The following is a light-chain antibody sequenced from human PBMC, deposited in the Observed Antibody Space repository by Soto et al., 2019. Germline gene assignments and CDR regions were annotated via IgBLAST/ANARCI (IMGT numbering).Light chain of an antibody. CDR1: SSNIGAGYD. J-gene: IGLJ2*01. Sequence: SVLTQPPSVSGAPGQRVTISCTGSSSNIGAGYDVHWYQHLPGTAPKLLIYFNNNRPSGVPDRFSGSKSGTSASLAITGLRPEDEASYFCQSYDSTRSGVVFGGGTKVTVL. V-gene: IGLV1-40*01. CDR2: FNN. CDR3: QSYDSTRSGVV.